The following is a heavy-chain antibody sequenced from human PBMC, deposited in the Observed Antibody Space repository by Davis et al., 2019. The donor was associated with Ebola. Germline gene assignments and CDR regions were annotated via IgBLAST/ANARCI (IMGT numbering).Heavy chain of an antibody. CDR3: ARRRRDFWSGSEKTQFDY. Sequence: PGGSLRLSCKGSGYSFTSYWIGWVRQMPGKGLEWMGIINPGDSDSRYGPSFQGHVTISADKSISTAYLQWSSLKASDTAMYYCARRRRDFWSGSEKTQFDYWGQGTLVTVSS. D-gene: IGHD3-3*01. CDR2: INPGDSDS. J-gene: IGHJ4*02. V-gene: IGHV5-51*01. CDR1: GYSFTSYW.